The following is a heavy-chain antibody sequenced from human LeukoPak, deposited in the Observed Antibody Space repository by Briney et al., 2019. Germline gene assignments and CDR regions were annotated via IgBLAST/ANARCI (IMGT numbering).Heavy chain of an antibody. D-gene: IGHD3-16*01. CDR1: GFTFSDYW. CDR2: IKQDGSEK. V-gene: IGHV3-7*01. Sequence: GGSLRLSCAASGFTFSDYWLSWVRQAPGKGLEWVAYIKQDGSEKNYVDSVKDRFTMSRENAKNSLYLQMNSLRAEDTAVYYCARVSTFGGTRWYFDYWGQGTLVTVSS. CDR3: ARVSTFGGTRWYFDY. J-gene: IGHJ4*02.